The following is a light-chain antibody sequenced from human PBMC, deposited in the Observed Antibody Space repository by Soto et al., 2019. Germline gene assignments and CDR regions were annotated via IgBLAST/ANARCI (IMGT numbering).Light chain of an antibody. CDR2: EGS. Sequence: QSVLTQPASVSGSPGQSITISCTGSSSDVGSYNLVSWHQQYPGKAPKLMIYEGSKRPSGVSNRFSGSKSGNTAFLTISGLQAEDEADYYCCSYAGRSTVVFGGGTKLTVL. J-gene: IGLJ3*02. V-gene: IGLV2-23*01. CDR1: SSDVGSYNL. CDR3: CSYAGRSTVV.